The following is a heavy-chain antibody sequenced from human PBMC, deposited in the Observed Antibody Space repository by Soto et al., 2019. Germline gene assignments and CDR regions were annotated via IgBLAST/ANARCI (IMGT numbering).Heavy chain of an antibody. V-gene: IGHV3-53*02. CDR3: ASGQQVILRYYYGLEV. Sequence: EVQLVETGGGLIQPGGSLRLSCAVSGFTVSTNYMSWVRQAPGKGLEWVSVIYYDDGSTYYADSVKGRFSISRDSSRNTLYLQMTRLRAEDTAVYYCASGQQVILRYYYGLEVWGQGTTVTVSS. CDR2: IYYDDGST. J-gene: IGHJ6*02. D-gene: IGHD6-13*01. CDR1: GFTVSTNY.